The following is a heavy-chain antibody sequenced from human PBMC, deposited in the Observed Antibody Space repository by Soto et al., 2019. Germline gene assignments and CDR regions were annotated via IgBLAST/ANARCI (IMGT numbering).Heavy chain of an antibody. CDR1: GFTFSSYG. CDR3: AKDQSGWVSLDE. Sequence: WVLRLSCAASGFTFSSYGMHWVRQAPGKGLEWVAVISYDGSNKYYADSVKGRFTISRDNSKNTLYLQMNSLRAEDTAVYDCAKDQSGWVSLDEWGQGNMVTLSS. J-gene: IGHJ4*02. V-gene: IGHV3-30*18. D-gene: IGHD6-19*01. CDR2: ISYDGSNK.